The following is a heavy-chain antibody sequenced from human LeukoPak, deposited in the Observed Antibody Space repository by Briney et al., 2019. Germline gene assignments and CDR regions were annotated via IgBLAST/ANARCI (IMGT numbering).Heavy chain of an antibody. CDR2: ISSSRST. D-gene: IGHD3-22*01. J-gene: IGHJ3*02. CDR3: ARGPYSYDSSGAFDI. CDR1: GDSISSGDYY. V-gene: IGHV4-61*02. Sequence: SETLSLTCTVSGDSISSGDYYWSWIRQPAGKVLEWIGRISSSRSTNYNPSLKSRVTISVDASKNQFSLRLSSVTAADTAVYFCARGPYSYDSSGAFDIWGQGTMVTVSS.